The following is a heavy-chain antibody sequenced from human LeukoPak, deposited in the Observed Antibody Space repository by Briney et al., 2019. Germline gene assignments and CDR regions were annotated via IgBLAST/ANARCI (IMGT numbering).Heavy chain of an antibody. CDR1: GFIFSSYG. D-gene: IGHD4-17*01. Sequence: GGSLRLSCAASGFIFSSYGMHWVRQAPGKGLEWVAVIWYDGSKKHHADSVKGRFTISRDNSKNTLYLQMNSLRAEDTAVYYCARGAYGDNWFDPWGQGTLVTVSS. J-gene: IGHJ5*02. CDR3: ARGAYGDNWFDP. V-gene: IGHV3-33*01. CDR2: IWYDGSKK.